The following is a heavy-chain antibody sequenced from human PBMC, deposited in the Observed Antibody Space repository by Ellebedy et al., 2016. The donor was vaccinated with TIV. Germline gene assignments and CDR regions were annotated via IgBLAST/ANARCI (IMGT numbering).Heavy chain of an antibody. Sequence: ASVKVSCXASGYTFTSYDINWVRQATGQGLEWMGWMNPNSGNTGYAQKFQGRVTMTRNTSISTAYMELSSLRSEDTAVYYCARVGWSYDYPYYYYYMDVWGKGTTVTVSS. CDR3: ARVGWSYDYPYYYYYMDV. V-gene: IGHV1-8*01. D-gene: IGHD5-12*01. J-gene: IGHJ6*03. CDR2: MNPNSGNT. CDR1: GYTFTSYD.